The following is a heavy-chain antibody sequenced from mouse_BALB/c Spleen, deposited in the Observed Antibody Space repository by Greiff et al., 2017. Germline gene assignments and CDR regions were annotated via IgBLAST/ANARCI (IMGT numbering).Heavy chain of an antibody. CDR1: GYSITSDYA. J-gene: IGHJ2*01. CDR2: ISYSGST. Sequence: EVQLVESGPGLVKPSQSLSLTCTVTGYSITSDYAWNWIRQFPGNKLEWMGYISYSGSTSYNPSLKSRISITRDTSKNQFFLQLNSVTTEDTATYYCARQLGLRNYWGQGTTLTVSS. D-gene: IGHD3-1*01. CDR3: ARQLGLRNY. V-gene: IGHV3-2*02.